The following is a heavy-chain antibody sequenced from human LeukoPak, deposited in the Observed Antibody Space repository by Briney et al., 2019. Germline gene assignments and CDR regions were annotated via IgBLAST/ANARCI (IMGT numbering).Heavy chain of an antibody. CDR3: AREDSSGWSAFDI. V-gene: IGHV4-59*01. D-gene: IGHD6-19*01. CDR1: GGSISSYY. J-gene: IGHJ3*02. Sequence: SETLSLTCTVSGGSISSYYWSWIRQPPGKGLEWIGYIYYSGSTNYNPSLKSRVTISVDTSKNQFSLKLSSVTAADTAVYYCAREDSSGWSAFDIWGHGTVVTVSS. CDR2: IYYSGST.